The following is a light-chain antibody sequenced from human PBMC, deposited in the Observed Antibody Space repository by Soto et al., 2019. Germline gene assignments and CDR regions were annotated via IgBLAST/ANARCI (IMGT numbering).Light chain of an antibody. CDR3: NSSKNSSAVV. V-gene: IGLV2-14*01. CDR2: EVT. CDR1: RGDIGAYDS. Sequence: QSALTHPASVSGSPGQSITTSCAGTRGDIGAYDSVSWYQQHPGNAPKRLVYEVTNRPSGVSHPFSCSKSATAASLTVAGLQAEDDADYYCNSSKNSSAVVVGGGNKVT. J-gene: IGLJ2*01.